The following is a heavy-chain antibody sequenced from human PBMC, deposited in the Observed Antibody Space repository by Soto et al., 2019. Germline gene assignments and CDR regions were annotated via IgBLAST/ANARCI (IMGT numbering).Heavy chain of an antibody. Sequence: QVQLQESGPGLVKPSQTLSLTCTVSGGSISSGGYYWSWIRQHPGKGLEWIGYIYYSGSTYYNPSLKSRVTISVDTSKNQFSLKLSSVTAADTAVYYCARGASRAMIVVGYYFDYWGQGTLVTVSS. D-gene: IGHD3-22*01. CDR1: GGSISSGGYY. CDR2: IYYSGST. V-gene: IGHV4-31*03. J-gene: IGHJ4*02. CDR3: ARGASRAMIVVGYYFDY.